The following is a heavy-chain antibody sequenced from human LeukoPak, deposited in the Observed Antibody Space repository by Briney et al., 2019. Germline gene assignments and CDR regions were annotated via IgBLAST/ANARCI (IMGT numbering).Heavy chain of an antibody. J-gene: IGHJ5*02. Sequence: PGGSLRLSCAASAFTFSSYTMNWVRQAPGKGLEWVSYISSSSSTKYVDSVRGRFTISRDNAKNSLYLQMNSLRAEDTAVYYCARKRYYYDSIDYGWFDQWGQGTLVAVSS. D-gene: IGHD3-22*01. CDR1: AFTFSSYT. CDR2: ISSSSST. CDR3: ARKRYYYDSIDYGWFDQ. V-gene: IGHV3-48*01.